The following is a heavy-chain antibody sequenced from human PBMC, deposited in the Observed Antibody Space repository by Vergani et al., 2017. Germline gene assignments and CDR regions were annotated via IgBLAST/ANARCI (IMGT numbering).Heavy chain of an antibody. V-gene: IGHV4-61*01. CDR1: GGSVSSGSYY. J-gene: IGHJ4*02. D-gene: IGHD3-22*01. Sequence: QVQLQESGPGLVKPSETLSLTCTVSGGSVSSGSYYWSWIRQPPGKGLEWIGYIYYSGSPYYNPSLKSRVTISVDTSKNQFSLKLSSVTAAETAVYYCARPYRDSSGYYYFDYWGQGTLVTVSS. CDR2: IYYSGSP. CDR3: ARPYRDSSGYYYFDY.